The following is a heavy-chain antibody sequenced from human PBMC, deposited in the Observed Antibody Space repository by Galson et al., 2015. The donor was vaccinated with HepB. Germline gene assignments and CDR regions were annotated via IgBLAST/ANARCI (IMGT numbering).Heavy chain of an antibody. CDR2: IKSKIDAGTI. V-gene: IGHV3-15*01. J-gene: IGHJ4*02. Sequence: SLRLSCAASGFTFKYSWLGWVRQSPEKGLEWIGRIKSKIDAGTIDYAAPVKDRFTISRNDSENTFFLQMNSLKIEDTAVYYCTTAAYGGYPNYWGPGALVAVSS. D-gene: IGHD5-12*01. CDR3: TTAAYGGYPNY. CDR1: GFTFKYSW.